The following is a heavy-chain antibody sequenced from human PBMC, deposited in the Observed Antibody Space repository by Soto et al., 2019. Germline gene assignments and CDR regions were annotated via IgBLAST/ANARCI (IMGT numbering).Heavy chain of an antibody. CDR1: GGSFSGYY. J-gene: IGHJ6*03. V-gene: IGHV4-34*01. CDR2: INHSGSN. CDR3: ARGEGNDYYYYYYMDV. Sequence: QVQLQQWGAGLLKPSEILSLTCAVYGGSFSGYYWSWIRQPPGKGLEWIGEINHSGSNNYNPSLKSRVTISVDTSKNQFSLKLNSVTTADTAVYYCARGEGNDYYYYYYMDVWGEGTTVTVSS.